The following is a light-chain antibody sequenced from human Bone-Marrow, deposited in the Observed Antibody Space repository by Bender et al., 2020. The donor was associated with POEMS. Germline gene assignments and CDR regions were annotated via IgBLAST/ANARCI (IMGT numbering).Light chain of an antibody. CDR1: KLGDKY. CDR3: QAWDSTLLYV. Sequence: SYELTQPPSVSVSPGQTASVTCSGDKLGDKYVSWYQQKSGQSPVLVIYHDNKRPSGIPERFSGSNSGNTATLTISGTQSMDEADYYCQAWDSTLLYVFGTGTKVTVL. J-gene: IGLJ1*01. V-gene: IGLV3-1*01. CDR2: HDN.